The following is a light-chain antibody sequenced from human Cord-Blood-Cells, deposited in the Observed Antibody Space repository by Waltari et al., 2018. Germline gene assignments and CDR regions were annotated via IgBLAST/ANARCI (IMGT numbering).Light chain of an antibody. CDR1: SSDVGGYDY. V-gene: IGLV2-11*01. J-gene: IGLJ3*02. Sequence: QSALTQPRPVSGSPGQSVTISCTGTSSDVGGYDYVPCYQQHPGKAPKLMIYDVSKRPSGVHDRFSGSKSCNTASLTISGLQAEDEADYYCCSYAGSYTWVFGGGTKLTVL. CDR2: DVS. CDR3: CSYAGSYTWV.